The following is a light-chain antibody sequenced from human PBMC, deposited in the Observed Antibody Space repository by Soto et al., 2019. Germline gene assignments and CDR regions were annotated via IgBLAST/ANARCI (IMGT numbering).Light chain of an antibody. J-gene: IGLJ2*01. CDR1: SSNIGNNY. CDR2: DNN. Sequence: QSVLTQPPSVSAAPGQKVTISCSGSSSNIGNNYVSRYQQLPGTAPKLLIYDNNNRPSGIPDRFSCSKSGTSATLGITGLQTGDEADYYCGTRDSSRSDVFGGGTQLTVL. V-gene: IGLV1-51*01. CDR3: GTRDSSRSDV.